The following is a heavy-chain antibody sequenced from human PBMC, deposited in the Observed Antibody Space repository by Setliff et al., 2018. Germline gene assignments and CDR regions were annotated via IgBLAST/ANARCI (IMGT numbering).Heavy chain of an antibody. J-gene: IGHJ4*02. Sequence: SETLSLTCTVSGGSISSYYWSWIRQPPGKGLEWIGYINYSGSTNYNPYLKSRVTISLDTSKRQFSLKLSSVTAADTAVYYCARGVAVAGTNTFDYWGQGTLVTVSS. D-gene: IGHD6-19*01. CDR2: INYSGST. V-gene: IGHV4-59*01. CDR3: ARGVAVAGTNTFDY. CDR1: GGSISSYY.